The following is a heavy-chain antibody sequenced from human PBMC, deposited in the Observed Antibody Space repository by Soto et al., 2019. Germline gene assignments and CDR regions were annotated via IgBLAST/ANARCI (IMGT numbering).Heavy chain of an antibody. CDR3: ARDRGELNFDY. Sequence: SVKVSCKTSGYTFSSYAISWVRQAPGQGLEWMGGIIPIFGTANYAQKFQGRVTITADESTSTAYMELSSLRSEDTAVYYCARDRGELNFDYWGQGTLVTVSS. J-gene: IGHJ4*02. CDR1: GYTFSSYA. D-gene: IGHD1-26*01. V-gene: IGHV1-69*13. CDR2: IIPIFGTA.